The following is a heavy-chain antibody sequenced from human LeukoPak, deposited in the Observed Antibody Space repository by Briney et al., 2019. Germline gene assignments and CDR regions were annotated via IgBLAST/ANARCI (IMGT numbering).Heavy chain of an antibody. Sequence: GGSLRLSCAASGFTFSSYSMNWVRQAPGKGLEWVSYISSSSSTIYYADSVKGRFTISRDNAKNSLYLQMNSLRAEDTAVYYCARDFRLAGGAYFDYWGQGTLVTVSS. CDR1: GFTFSSYS. CDR2: ISSSSSTI. J-gene: IGHJ4*02. D-gene: IGHD1-14*01. CDR3: ARDFRLAGGAYFDY. V-gene: IGHV3-48*01.